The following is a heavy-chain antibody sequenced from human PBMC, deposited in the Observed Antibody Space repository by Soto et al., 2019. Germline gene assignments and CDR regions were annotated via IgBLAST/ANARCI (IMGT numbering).Heavy chain of an antibody. V-gene: IGHV3-21*06. J-gene: IGHJ4*02. CDR3: GNCPGPCHSSILYYFEY. CDR1: GFIFSGYS. CDR2: IISRSTNI. Sequence: GGSLRLSCVVSGFIFSGYSMAWVRQAPARGLEWVASIISRSTNIDYADSGKGPFSISRDNANNLVSLQMSSLRGEDTALYDCGNCPGPCHSSILYYFEYWGQGTSVTVSS. D-gene: IGHD2-15*01.